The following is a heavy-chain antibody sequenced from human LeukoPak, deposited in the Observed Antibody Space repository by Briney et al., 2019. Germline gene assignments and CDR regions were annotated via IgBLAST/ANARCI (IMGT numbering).Heavy chain of an antibody. D-gene: IGHD6-19*01. CDR2: ISSSSNYI. CDR1: AFTFSSYS. V-gene: IGHV3-21*01. J-gene: IGHJ4*02. Sequence: GGSLRLSCAASAFTFSSYSMDWVRQAPGKGLEWLSSISSSSNYIYYADSLKGRFTISRDNAKNSLSLQMNSLRAEDKAVYYCAREDVCSSGSYRLIDYWGQGSLVTVSS. CDR3: AREDVCSSGSYRLIDY.